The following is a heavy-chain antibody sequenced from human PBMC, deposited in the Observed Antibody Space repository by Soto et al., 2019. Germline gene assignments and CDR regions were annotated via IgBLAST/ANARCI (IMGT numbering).Heavy chain of an antibody. CDR2: ISSNGGST. D-gene: IGHD3-3*01. V-gene: IGHV3-64D*08. J-gene: IGHJ6*02. CDR1: GFTFSSYA. Sequence: GGSLRLSCSASGFTFSSYAMHWVRQAPGKGLEYVSAISSNGGSTYYADSVKGRFTMSRDNSKNTLYLQMSSLRAEDTAVYYCVKDRGYYDFWSGYYIGPKSKYYYYGMDVWGQGTTVTVSS. CDR3: VKDRGYYDFWSGYYIGPKSKYYYYGMDV.